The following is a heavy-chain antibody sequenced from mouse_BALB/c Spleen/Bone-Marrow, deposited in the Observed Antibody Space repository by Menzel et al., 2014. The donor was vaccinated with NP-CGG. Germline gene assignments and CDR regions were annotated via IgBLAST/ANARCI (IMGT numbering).Heavy chain of an antibody. CDR2: IDLYNGGT. V-gene: IGHV1S135*01. J-gene: IGHJ4*01. D-gene: IGHD2-3*01. Sequence: EVQLQESGPELVKPGASVKVSCKASGYAFTDYNIYWVKQRHGKSLEWIGYIDLYNGGTGYNQKFKGKATLTVDKSSSTAYMHLNSLTSVDSAVYYCARLGDGYYDALDYWGQGASVTVSS. CDR3: ARLGDGYYDALDY. CDR1: GYAFTDYN.